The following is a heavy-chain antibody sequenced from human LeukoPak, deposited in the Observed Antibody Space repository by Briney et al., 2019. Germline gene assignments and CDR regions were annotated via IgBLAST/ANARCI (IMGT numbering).Heavy chain of an antibody. D-gene: IGHD3-3*01. CDR1: GFIFTSYT. J-gene: IGHJ4*02. CDR3: AKVRLFGVVPGENFDY. V-gene: IGHV3-23*01. Sequence: PGGSLRLSCAASGFIFTSYTMTWVRQAPGKGLEWVSAISGSGDTTSYADSVKGRFAISRDNSKNTLYLQMNNLRAEDTAVYYCAKVRLFGVVPGENFDYWGQGTLVTVSS. CDR2: ISGSGDTT.